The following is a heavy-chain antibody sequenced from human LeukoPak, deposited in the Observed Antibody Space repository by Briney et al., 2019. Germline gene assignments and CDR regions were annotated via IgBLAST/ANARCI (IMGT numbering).Heavy chain of an antibody. CDR1: GFTFSSYG. V-gene: IGHV3-23*01. D-gene: IGHD3-22*01. Sequence: GGSLRLSCAASGFTFSSYGMSWVRQAPGKGLEWVSAISGSGGSTYYADSVKGRFTISRDNSKNTLYLQMNSLRAEDTAVYYCANALYYYDSSGYYNRESYWGQGTLVTVSS. CDR2: ISGSGGST. J-gene: IGHJ4*02. CDR3: ANALYYYDSSGYYNRESY.